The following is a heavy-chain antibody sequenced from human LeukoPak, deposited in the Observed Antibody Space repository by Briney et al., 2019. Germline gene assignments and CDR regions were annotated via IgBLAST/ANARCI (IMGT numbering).Heavy chain of an antibody. D-gene: IGHD3-10*01. CDR2: ISSSGSTI. Sequence: GGSLRLSCAASGFTFSSYEMNWVRQAPGKGLEWVSYISSSGSTIYYADSVKGRFTISRDNSKNTLYLQMNSLRAEDTAVYYCARDLSVREPLLLWFGELWGGIDYWGQGTLVTVSS. CDR1: GFTFSSYE. V-gene: IGHV3-48*03. CDR3: ARDLSVREPLLLWFGELWGGIDY. J-gene: IGHJ4*02.